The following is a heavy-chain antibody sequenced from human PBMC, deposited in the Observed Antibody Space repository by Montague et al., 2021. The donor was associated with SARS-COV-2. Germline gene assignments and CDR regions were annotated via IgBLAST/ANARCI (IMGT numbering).Heavy chain of an antibody. J-gene: IGHJ4*02. CDR2: VSASGST. CDR1: GDSISYSY. CDR3: ARDVVAAPGTFDY. V-gene: IGHV4-4*07. Sequence: SETLSLTCTVSGDSISYSYWSWIRQPAGKGLEWTGRVSASGSTNYNPSLNSRVTMSVDTSKKQFSLRLSPVTAADTAVYYCARDVVAAPGTFDYWGQGTLVTVSS. D-gene: IGHD6-13*01.